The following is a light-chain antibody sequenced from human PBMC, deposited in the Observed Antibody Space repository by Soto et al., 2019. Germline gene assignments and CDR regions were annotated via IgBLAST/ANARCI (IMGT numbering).Light chain of an antibody. CDR1: SSDVAGYNF. Sequence: QSALTQPPSASGSPGQSVTISCTGTSSDVAGYNFVSWYQQHPGKAPKLMIYEVSTRPSGVPDRFSGSKSGNTASLTVSGLQAEDEADYYCSSYAGSNNFVVFGGGTKLTVL. CDR2: EVS. CDR3: SSYAGSNNFVV. J-gene: IGLJ2*01. V-gene: IGLV2-8*01.